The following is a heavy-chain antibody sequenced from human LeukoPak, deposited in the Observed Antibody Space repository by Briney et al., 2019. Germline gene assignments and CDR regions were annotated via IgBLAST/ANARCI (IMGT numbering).Heavy chain of an antibody. CDR3: ARDMGYCSSTSCYYYYYMDV. CDR2: INLDGSST. D-gene: IGHD2-2*01. J-gene: IGHJ6*03. V-gene: IGHV3-74*01. Sequence: PGGSLRLSCAASGFSFSSYWMHWVRQAPGKGLVWVSHINLDGSSTSYADSVKGRFTISRDNAKNTLYLQMNSLRAEDTAVYYCARDMGYCSSTSCYYYYYMDVWGKGTTVTVSS. CDR1: GFSFSSYW.